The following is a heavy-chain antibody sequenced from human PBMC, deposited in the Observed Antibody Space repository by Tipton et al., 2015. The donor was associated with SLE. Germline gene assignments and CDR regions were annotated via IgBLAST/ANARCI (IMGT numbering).Heavy chain of an antibody. CDR3: GRSGGYRIHR. CDR1: GGSISSSSYY. J-gene: IGHJ1*01. V-gene: IGHV4-39*01. D-gene: IGHD1-26*01. Sequence: LRLSCTVSGGSISSSSYYWGWIRQPPGKGLEWIGSIYYSGSTYYNPSLKSRVTISVDTSKNQFSLKLSSVPAADTAVYYCGRSGGYRIHRWGQGTLVTVSS. CDR2: IYYSGST.